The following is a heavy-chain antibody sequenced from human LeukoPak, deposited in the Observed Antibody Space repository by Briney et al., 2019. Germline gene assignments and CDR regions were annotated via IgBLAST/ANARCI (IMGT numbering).Heavy chain of an antibody. CDR1: GGXISSYY. CDR2: VYYTGST. J-gene: IGHJ4*02. Sequence: PSETLSLTCTVSGGXISSYYWSWVRQPPGKGLEWIGDVYYTGSTSYNPSLKSRVTISVDTSKNQFSLKLRSVTAADTAVYYCARGGFCSSTSCYGAMFFDYWGQGTLVTASS. V-gene: IGHV4-59*01. D-gene: IGHD2-2*01. CDR3: ARGGFCSSTSCYGAMFFDY.